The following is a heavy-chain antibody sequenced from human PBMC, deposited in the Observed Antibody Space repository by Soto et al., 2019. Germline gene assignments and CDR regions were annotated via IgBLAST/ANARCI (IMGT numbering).Heavy chain of an antibody. CDR3: AKDLDVDIVATYLDY. CDR2: ISYDGSNK. CDR1: GFTFSSYG. D-gene: IGHD5-12*01. V-gene: IGHV3-30*18. Sequence: PGGSLRLSCAASGFTFSSYGMHWVRQAPGKGLEWVAVISYDGSNKYYADSVKGRFTISRDNSKNTLYLQMNSLRAEDTAVYYCAKDLDVDIVATYLDYWGQGT. J-gene: IGHJ4*02.